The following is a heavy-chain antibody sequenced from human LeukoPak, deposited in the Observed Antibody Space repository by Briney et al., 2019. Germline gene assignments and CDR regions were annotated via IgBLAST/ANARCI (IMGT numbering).Heavy chain of an antibody. CDR1: GGSISSGGYS. V-gene: IGHV4-31*03. CDR3: ARDIGTGTTPY. Sequence: SETLSLTCTVSGGSISSGGYSWSWIRQHPGKGLEWIGYIYYSGSTYYNPSLKSRVTISVDTSKNQFSLKLSSVTAADTAVYYCARDIGTGTTPYWGQGTLVTVSS. D-gene: IGHD1-1*01. J-gene: IGHJ4*02. CDR2: IYYSGST.